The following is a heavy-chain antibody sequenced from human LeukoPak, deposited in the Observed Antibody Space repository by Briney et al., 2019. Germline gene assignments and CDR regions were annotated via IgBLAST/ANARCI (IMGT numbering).Heavy chain of an antibody. D-gene: IGHD3-9*01. J-gene: IGHJ4*02. CDR1: GFTVSNDY. CDR2: IKQDGSEK. Sequence: GGSLRLSCAASGFTVSNDYMTWVRQAPGKGREWVANIKQDGSEKYYVDSVKGRFTISRDNAKNSLYLQMNSLRAEDTAVYYCARDRPLDYDILTDRPFWGQGTLVTVSS. CDR3: ARDRPLDYDILTDRPF. V-gene: IGHV3-7*01.